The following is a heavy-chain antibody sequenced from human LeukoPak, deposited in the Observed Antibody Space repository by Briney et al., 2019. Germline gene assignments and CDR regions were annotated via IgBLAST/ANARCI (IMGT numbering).Heavy chain of an antibody. V-gene: IGHV3-21*01. D-gene: IGHD6-19*01. J-gene: IGHJ5*02. CDR3: ARATLAVLNWFDP. CDR2: ISSSSSYI. Sequence: GGSLRLSCAASGFTFSSYSMNWVRQAPGKGLEWVSSISSSSSYIYYADSVKGRFTISRDNAKNSLYLQMNSLRAEDTAVYYCARATLAVLNWFDPWGQGTLVTVSS. CDR1: GFTFSSYS.